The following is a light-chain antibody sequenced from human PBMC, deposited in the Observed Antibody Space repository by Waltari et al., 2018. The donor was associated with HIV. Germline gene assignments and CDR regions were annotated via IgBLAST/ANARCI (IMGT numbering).Light chain of an antibody. V-gene: IGLV2-14*01. CDR1: SSDIGGYIY. CDR2: EAS. J-gene: IGLJ2*01. Sequence: QSALTQPASVSGSPGQSITISCTGTSSDIGGYIYVSWYQQHSGKAPKLMIYEASNRPSGVSDRFSGSTSGNTASLTIAGLQAEDEADYYCVSYTSSSTLILGGGTKVTVL. CDR3: VSYTSSSTLI.